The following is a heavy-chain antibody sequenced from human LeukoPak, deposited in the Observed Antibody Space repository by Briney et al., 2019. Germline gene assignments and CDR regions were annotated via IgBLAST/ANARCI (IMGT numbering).Heavy chain of an antibody. D-gene: IGHD3-10*01. J-gene: IGHJ4*02. CDR1: GFTFSSYA. CDR3: AKKANYGSGRPYYFGY. Sequence: GGSLRLSCAASGFTFSSYAMSWVRQAPGKGLEWVSAISVSGGSTYYADSVKGRFTISRDSSKNTVYLQMNSLRAEDTAVYYCAKKANYGSGRPYYFGYWGQGTLVTVSS. CDR2: ISVSGGST. V-gene: IGHV3-23*01.